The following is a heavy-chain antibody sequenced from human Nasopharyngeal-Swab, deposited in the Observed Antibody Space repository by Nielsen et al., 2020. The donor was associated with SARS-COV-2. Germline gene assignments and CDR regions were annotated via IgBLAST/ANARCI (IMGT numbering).Heavy chain of an antibody. CDR2: ISWNSGSI. D-gene: IGHD3-10*01. CDR1: GFTFDDYA. J-gene: IGHJ6*02. CDR3: ASEDGFGEFYGMDV. Sequence: SLKISCTASGFTFDDYAMYWVRQAPGKGLEWVSGISWNSGSIGYADSVKGRFTISRDNAKNSLYLQMNSLRAEDTALYYCASEDGFGEFYGMDVWGQGTTVTVSS. V-gene: IGHV3-9*01.